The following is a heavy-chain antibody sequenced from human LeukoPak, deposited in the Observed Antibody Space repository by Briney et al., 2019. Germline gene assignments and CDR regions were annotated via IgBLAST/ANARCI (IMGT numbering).Heavy chain of an antibody. J-gene: IGHJ5*02. V-gene: IGHV1-58*02. Sequence: SVRVSCKASGFTFTRSAMQWVRQARGQRLEWIGWIVVGSGDTNYAQKFLERVTITRDMSTSTAYMELSSLRSEDTAVYYCTADPYYDASGPPRWFDPWGQGTLVTVSS. CDR2: IVVGSGDT. CDR3: TADPYYDASGPPRWFDP. CDR1: GFTFTRSA. D-gene: IGHD3-22*01.